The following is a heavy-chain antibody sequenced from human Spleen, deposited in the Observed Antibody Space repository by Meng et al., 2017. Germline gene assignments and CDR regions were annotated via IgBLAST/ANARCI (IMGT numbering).Heavy chain of an antibody. CDR2: MNTDGSTR. D-gene: IGHD6-19*01. Sequence: GESLKISCAASGFTFSSYWMEWVRQVPGKGLVWVSHMNTDGSTRRYADSVKGRFTISRDNAKNSLYLQMNSVRAEDTAVYYCAGGTGWLADNWGQGTLVTVSS. V-gene: IGHV3-74*01. CDR3: AGGTGWLADN. J-gene: IGHJ4*02. CDR1: GFTFSSYW.